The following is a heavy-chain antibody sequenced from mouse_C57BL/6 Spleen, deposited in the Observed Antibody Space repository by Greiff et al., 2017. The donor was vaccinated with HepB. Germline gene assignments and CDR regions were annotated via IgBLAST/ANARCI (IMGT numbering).Heavy chain of an antibody. CDR2: INPNNGGT. D-gene: IGHD1-1*01. Sequence: EVQLQQSGPELVKPGASVKISCKASGYTFTDYYMNWVKQSHGKSLEWIGDINPNNGGTSYNQKFKGKATLTVDKSSSTAYMELRSLTSEDSAVYYCAFITTVAFDYWGQGTTLTVSS. V-gene: IGHV1-26*01. CDR1: GYTFTDYY. CDR3: AFITTVAFDY. J-gene: IGHJ2*01.